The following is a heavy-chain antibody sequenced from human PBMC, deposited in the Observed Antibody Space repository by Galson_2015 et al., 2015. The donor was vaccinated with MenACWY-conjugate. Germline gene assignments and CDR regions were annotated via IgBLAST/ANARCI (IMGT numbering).Heavy chain of an antibody. CDR3: AKGANYYDSSGKRYDAFDI. D-gene: IGHD3-22*01. CDR1: GFTFSKCV. V-gene: IGHV3-23*01. J-gene: IGHJ3*02. Sequence: SLRLSCAASGFTFSKCVMSWVRQAPGKGLEWVSGISGSGGDIAYADSVKGRFTISRDNSKNTVYLQMNSLRAEDTAVYHCAKGANYYDSSGKRYDAFDIWGQGTMVTVSS. CDR2: ISGSGGDI.